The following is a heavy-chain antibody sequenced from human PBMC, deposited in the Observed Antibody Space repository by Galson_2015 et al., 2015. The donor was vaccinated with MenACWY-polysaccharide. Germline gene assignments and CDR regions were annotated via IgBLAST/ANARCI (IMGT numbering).Heavy chain of an antibody. J-gene: IGHJ3*02. V-gene: IGHV3-9*01. Sequence: SLRLSCAASGFTFDDYAMHWVRQAPGKGLEWVSGISWNSGSIGYADSVKGRFTISRDNAKNSLYLQMNSQRAEDTALYYCAKEQTLGAFDIWGQGTMVTVSS. CDR2: ISWNSGSI. CDR3: AKEQTLGAFDI. D-gene: IGHD7-27*01. CDR1: GFTFDDYA.